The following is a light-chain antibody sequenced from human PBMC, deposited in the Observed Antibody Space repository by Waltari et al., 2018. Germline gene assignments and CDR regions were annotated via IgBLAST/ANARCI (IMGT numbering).Light chain of an antibody. CDR2: AAS. CDR3: QQLDSYPIT. CDR1: QGISSY. J-gene: IGKJ3*01. Sequence: DIQLTQSPYFLSASVGDRVTITCRASQGISSYLAWYQQKPGKAPKLLIYAASTLQSGVPSSFSGSGSGTEFTLTISSLQPEDFATYHCQQLDSYPITFGPGSKVDIK. V-gene: IGKV1-9*01.